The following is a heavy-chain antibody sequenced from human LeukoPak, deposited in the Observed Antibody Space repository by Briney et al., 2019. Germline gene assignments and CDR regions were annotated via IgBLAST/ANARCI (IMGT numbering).Heavy chain of an antibody. CDR1: GDSVSTNVVA. Sequence: SQTLSLTCAISGDSVSTNVVAWNWIRQPPSRGLEWLGRTYYRSKWYSEYTLSVRSRININPDTSKNQFSLQLNSVTPEDTAIYYCARQVDTSGWYAHAFDIWGQGTMVTVSS. CDR3: ARQVDTSGWYAHAFDI. CDR2: TYYRSKWYS. J-gene: IGHJ3*02. V-gene: IGHV6-1*01. D-gene: IGHD6-19*01.